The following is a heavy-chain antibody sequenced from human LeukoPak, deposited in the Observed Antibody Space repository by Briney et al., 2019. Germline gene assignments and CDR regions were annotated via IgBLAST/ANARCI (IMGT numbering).Heavy chain of an antibody. V-gene: IGHV4-59*01. J-gene: IGHJ6*04. CDR1: GGSISSYY. CDR3: ASRAPGEYCSSTSCPPDV. D-gene: IGHD2-2*01. Sequence: SETLSLTCTVSGGSISSYYWSWIRQPPGKGLEWIGYIYYSGSTNYNPSLKSRVTISVDTSKNQFSLKLSSVTAADTAAYYCASRAPGEYCSSTSCPPDVWGKGTTVTVSS. CDR2: IYYSGST.